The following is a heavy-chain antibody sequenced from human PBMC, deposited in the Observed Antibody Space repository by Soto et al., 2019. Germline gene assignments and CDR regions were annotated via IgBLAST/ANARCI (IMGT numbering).Heavy chain of an antibody. CDR3: ARDFLWYCSSTSCPRGLFDP. CDR1: GSSISSGDYY. D-gene: IGHD2-2*01. V-gene: IGHV4-30-4*01. CDR2: IYYSGST. Sequence: LSLTCTVSGSSISSGDYYWSWIRQPPGKGLEWIGYIYYSGSTYYNPSLKSRVTISVDTSKNQFSLKLSSVTAADTAVYYCARDFLWYCSSTSCPRGLFDPWGQGTLVTVSS. J-gene: IGHJ5*02.